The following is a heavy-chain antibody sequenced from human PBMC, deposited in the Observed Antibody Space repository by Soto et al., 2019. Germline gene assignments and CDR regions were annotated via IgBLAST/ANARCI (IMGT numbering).Heavy chain of an antibody. Sequence: PGASLRPASLAAGLTFSTYSSNWVRQAPGKGLEWTSYISGGSSTIYYADSVKGRFTISRDNAKNSLYLQMNSLRAEDTAVYYCARGTGSHPNWFDPWGQGT. V-gene: IGHV3-48*01. CDR1: GLTFSTYS. CDR3: ARGTGSHPNWFDP. J-gene: IGHJ5*02. CDR2: ISGGSSTI. D-gene: IGHD1-26*01.